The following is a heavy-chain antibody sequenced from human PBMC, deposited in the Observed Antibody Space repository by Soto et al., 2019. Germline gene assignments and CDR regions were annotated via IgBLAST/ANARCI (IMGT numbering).Heavy chain of an antibody. J-gene: IGHJ5*02. CDR1: GGAISSGDYY. V-gene: IGHV4-30-4*01. CDR2: IYYSGST. CDR3: ARWLILNAGNWFDP. Sequence: QVQLQESGPGLVKPSQTLSLTCTVSGGAISSGDYYWSWIRQPPGKGLEWIGYIYYSGSTYYNPSLKSRVTISVDTTKNQFSLKLSSVTAADTAVYYCARWLILNAGNWFDPWGQGTLVTVSS. D-gene: IGHD3-16*01.